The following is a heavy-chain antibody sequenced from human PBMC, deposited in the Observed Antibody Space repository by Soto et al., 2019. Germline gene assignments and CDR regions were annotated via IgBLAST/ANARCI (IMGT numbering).Heavy chain of an antibody. V-gene: IGHV4-39*01. CDR3: ARHIDY. CDR2: IYYSGSI. J-gene: IGHJ4*02. Sequence: QLQLQESGPGLVKPSETLSLTCTVSGGSISSSSYYWGWIRQPPGKGLEWIGRIYYSGSIYFNPSLKRRVSISVDTSKNQFSLNLRSVTAPATAVFYCARHIDYWGQGTLVTVSS. CDR1: GGSISSSSYY.